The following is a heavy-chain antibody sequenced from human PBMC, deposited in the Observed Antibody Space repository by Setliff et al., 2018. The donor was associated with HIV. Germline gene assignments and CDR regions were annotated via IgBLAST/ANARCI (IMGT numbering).Heavy chain of an antibody. CDR1: GGSISFGCYY. Sequence: SETLSLTCTVSGGSISFGCYYWSWIRQPAGKGLEWIGRMHTSGSTSYNPSLKSRVTISVDTSKNQFSLKLTSVTAADTAVYYCVRDPPLTPTDADHPFDIWGQGTMVTVSS. J-gene: IGHJ3*02. CDR2: MHTSGST. CDR3: VRDPPLTPTDADHPFDI. V-gene: IGHV4-61*02. D-gene: IGHD3-9*01.